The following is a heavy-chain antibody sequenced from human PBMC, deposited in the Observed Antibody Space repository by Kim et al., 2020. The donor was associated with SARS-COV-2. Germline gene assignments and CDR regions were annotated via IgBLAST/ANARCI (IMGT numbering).Heavy chain of an antibody. D-gene: IGHD6-13*01. CDR2: VVST. V-gene: IGHV3-23*01. Sequence: VVSTSTATAVKVRFTISRDNSRNTLYLQMNSLRAEDTAVYYCAGRSPIDYWGQGTLVTVSS. CDR3: AGRSPIDY. J-gene: IGHJ4*02.